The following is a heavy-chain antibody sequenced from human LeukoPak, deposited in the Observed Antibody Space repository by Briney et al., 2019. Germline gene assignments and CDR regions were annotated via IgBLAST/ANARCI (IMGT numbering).Heavy chain of an antibody. Sequence: GGSLRLSCAASGFTVSSIYMSWVRQAPGKGLEWVSVIYSGGRTDYADSVKGRFTISRDHFKNTLYLQMNSLRAEDTAVYYCARNYYYDSSGNNYYHYAMDVWGQGTTVTVSS. CDR3: ARNYYYDSSGNNYYHYAMDV. J-gene: IGHJ6*02. D-gene: IGHD3-22*01. CDR1: GFTVSSIY. CDR2: IYSGGRT. V-gene: IGHV3-66*01.